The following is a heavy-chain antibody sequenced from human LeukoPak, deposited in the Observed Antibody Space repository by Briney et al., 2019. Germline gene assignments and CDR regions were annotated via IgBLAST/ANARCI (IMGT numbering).Heavy chain of an antibody. CDR1: GGSFSGYY. D-gene: IGHD6-13*01. V-gene: IGHV4-34*01. J-gene: IGHJ5*02. Sequence: SETLSLTCAVYGGSFSGYYWSWIRQPPGKGLEWIGEINHSGSTNYNPSLKSRVTISVDTSKNQFSLKLNSVTPEDTAVYYCARDNYPIAGSFDPWGQGTLVTVSS. CDR3: ARDNYPIAGSFDP. CDR2: INHSGST.